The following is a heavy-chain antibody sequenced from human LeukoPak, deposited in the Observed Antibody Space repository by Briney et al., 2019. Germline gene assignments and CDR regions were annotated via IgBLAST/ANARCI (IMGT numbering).Heavy chain of an antibody. CDR1: GGSISSYY. CDR2: IYTSGST. D-gene: IGHD6-13*01. CDR3: ASSQYRGIAAAGTFDY. V-gene: IGHV4-4*07. J-gene: IGHJ4*02. Sequence: SETLSLTCTVSGGSISSYYWSWIRQPAGKGLEWIGRIYTSGSTNYNPSLKSRVTMSVDTSKNQFSLKLRSVTAADTAVYYCASSQYRGIAAAGTFDYWGQGTLVTVSS.